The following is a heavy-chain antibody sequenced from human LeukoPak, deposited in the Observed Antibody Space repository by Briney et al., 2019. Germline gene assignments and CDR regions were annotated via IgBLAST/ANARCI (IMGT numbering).Heavy chain of an antibody. V-gene: IGHV3-48*03. CDR3: ALPHYYDSEGASDMDV. D-gene: IGHD3-10*01. CDR2: ISSSGSTI. CDR1: GFTFSSYE. J-gene: IGHJ6*03. Sequence: QPGGSLRLSCAASGFTFSSYEMNWVRQAPGKGLEWVSYISSSGSTIYYADSVKGRFTISRDNAKNSLYLQMNSLRAEDTAVYYCALPHYYDSEGASDMDVWGKGTTVTISS.